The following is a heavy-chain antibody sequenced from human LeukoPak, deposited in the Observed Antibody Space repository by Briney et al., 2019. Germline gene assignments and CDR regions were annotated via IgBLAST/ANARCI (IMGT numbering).Heavy chain of an antibody. D-gene: IGHD3-3*01. CDR3: ARDWRLDWFDP. Sequence: SETLSLTCTVSGYSISSGYYWGWIRQPPGKGLEWIGSIYHSGSTYYNPSLKSRVTISVDTSKNQFSLKLSSVTAADTAVYYCARDWRLDWFDPRGQGTLVTVSS. CDR2: IYHSGST. V-gene: IGHV4-38-2*02. J-gene: IGHJ5*02. CDR1: GYSISSGYY.